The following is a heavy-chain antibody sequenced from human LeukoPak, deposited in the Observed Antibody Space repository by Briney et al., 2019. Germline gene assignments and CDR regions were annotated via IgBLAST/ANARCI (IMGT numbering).Heavy chain of an antibody. CDR3: ARARPWDSSRSYYFGMDV. CDR2: IPSIGGAT. D-gene: IGHD3-22*01. J-gene: IGHJ6*02. CDR1: GFTFSSYA. V-gene: IGHV3-23*01. Sequence: GGSLRLSCEASGFTFSSYAIRWVRQAPGTGLEWVSAIPSIGGATYYADSVRGRFSISRDSSKNSVYLQMNSLRDEDTAVYYCARARPWDSSRSYYFGMDVWGHGTTVTVSS.